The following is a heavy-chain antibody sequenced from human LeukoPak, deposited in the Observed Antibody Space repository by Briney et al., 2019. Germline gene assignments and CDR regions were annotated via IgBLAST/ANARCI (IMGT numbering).Heavy chain of an antibody. CDR3: ARDRWEWYAFDI. J-gene: IGHJ3*02. CDR2: IKQDESEK. D-gene: IGHD3-3*01. Sequence: GESLRLSCAASGFTFSTYWMSWVRQTPEKGLEWVANIKQDESEKYYVDSVKGRFTISRDNARNSLYLQMNSLRAEDTAVYYCARDRWEWYAFDIWGQGTMVTVSS. CDR1: GFTFSTYW. V-gene: IGHV3-7*01.